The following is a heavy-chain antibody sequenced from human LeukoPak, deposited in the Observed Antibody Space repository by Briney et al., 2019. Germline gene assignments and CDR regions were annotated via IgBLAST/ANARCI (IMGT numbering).Heavy chain of an antibody. D-gene: IGHD5-12*01. Sequence: GGSLRLSCAASGFTFSSYAMSWVRQAPGKGLEWVSAISGSGGSTYYADSVKGRSTISRDNSKNTLYLQMNSLRAEDTAVYYCAKAWDIVATIAWFDYWGQGTLVTVSS. V-gene: IGHV3-23*01. CDR1: GFTFSSYA. CDR3: AKAWDIVATIAWFDY. CDR2: ISGSGGST. J-gene: IGHJ4*02.